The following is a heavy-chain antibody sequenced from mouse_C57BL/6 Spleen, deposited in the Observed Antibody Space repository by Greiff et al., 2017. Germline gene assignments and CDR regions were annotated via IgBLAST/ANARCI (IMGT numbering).Heavy chain of an antibody. D-gene: IGHD1-1*01. CDR3: ARPRYYGSSYWYFDV. Sequence: EVHLVESGGGLVQPGGSLKLSCAASGFTFSDYYMYWVRQTPEKRLEWVAYISNGGGSTYYPDTVKGRFTISRENAKNTLYLQISRLKSEDTAMYYCARPRYYGSSYWYFDVWGTGTTGTVSS. J-gene: IGHJ1*03. CDR1: GFTFSDYY. V-gene: IGHV5-12*01. CDR2: ISNGGGST.